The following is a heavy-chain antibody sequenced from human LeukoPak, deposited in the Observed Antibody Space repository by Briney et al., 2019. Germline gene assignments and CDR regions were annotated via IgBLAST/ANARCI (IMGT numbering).Heavy chain of an antibody. CDR3: AKISEDYYGSGARCFDP. J-gene: IGHJ5*02. D-gene: IGHD3-10*01. CDR1: GFTFSSYA. CDR2: ISRSGGST. V-gene: IGHV3-23*01. Sequence: PGGSLRLSYAASGFTFSSYAMSWVRQAPGKGLEWVSAISRSGGSTYYADSVKGRSTISRDNSKNTLYLQMNSLRAEDTAVYYCAKISEDYYGSGARCFDPWGQGTLVTVSS.